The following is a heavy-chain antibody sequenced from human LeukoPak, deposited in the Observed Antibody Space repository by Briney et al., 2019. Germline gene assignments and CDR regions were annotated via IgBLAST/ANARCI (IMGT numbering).Heavy chain of an antibody. Sequence: PSETLSLTCTVSGGSISSSSYYWGWIRQPPGKGLEWIGSIYYSGSTYYNPSLKSRVTISVDTSKNQFSLKLSSVTAADTAVYYCARGGMSAVAMKYWYFDLWGRGTLVTVSS. CDR3: ARGGMSAVAMKYWYFDL. CDR2: IYYSGST. CDR1: GGSISSSSYY. D-gene: IGHD6-19*01. J-gene: IGHJ2*01. V-gene: IGHV4-39*07.